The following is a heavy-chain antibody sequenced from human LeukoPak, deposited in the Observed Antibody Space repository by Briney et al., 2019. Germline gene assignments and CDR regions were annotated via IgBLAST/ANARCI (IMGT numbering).Heavy chain of an antibody. CDR1: GFTFSRYW. CDR2: ITSSSSYI. CDR3: ARDRVVVPAAIGWFDP. Sequence: GGSLRLSCAASGFTFSRYWMHWVRQAPGKGLEWVSSITSSSSYIYYADSVKGRFTISRDNAKNSLYLQMNSLRAEDTAVYYCARDRVVVPAAIGWFDPWGQGTLVTVSS. V-gene: IGHV3-21*01. D-gene: IGHD2-2*01. J-gene: IGHJ5*01.